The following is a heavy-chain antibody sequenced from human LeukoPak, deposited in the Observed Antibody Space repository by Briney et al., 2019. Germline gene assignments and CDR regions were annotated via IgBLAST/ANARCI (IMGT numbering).Heavy chain of an antibody. Sequence: GRSLRLSCAASGFTFSSYGMHWVRQAPGKGLEWVAVIWYDGSNKYYADSVKGRFTISRDNSKNTLYLQMNSLRAEDTAVYYCACITGTTGYFDYWGQGTLVTVSS. CDR3: ACITGTTGYFDY. D-gene: IGHD1-7*01. V-gene: IGHV3-33*01. CDR1: GFTFSSYG. CDR2: IWYDGSNK. J-gene: IGHJ4*02.